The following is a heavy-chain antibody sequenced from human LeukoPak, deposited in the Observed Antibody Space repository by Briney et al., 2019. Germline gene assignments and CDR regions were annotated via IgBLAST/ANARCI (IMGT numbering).Heavy chain of an antibody. CDR1: GFTFSSYG. Sequence: GGSLRLSCAASGFTFSSYGMHWVRQAPGKGLEWVAVIWYDGSNKYYADSVKGRFTISRDNSKNTLYLQMNSLRAEDTAVYYCASSPVVPAASRVNAFDIWGQGTMATVSS. CDR2: IWYDGSNK. J-gene: IGHJ3*02. CDR3: ASSPVVPAASRVNAFDI. V-gene: IGHV3-33*01. D-gene: IGHD2-2*01.